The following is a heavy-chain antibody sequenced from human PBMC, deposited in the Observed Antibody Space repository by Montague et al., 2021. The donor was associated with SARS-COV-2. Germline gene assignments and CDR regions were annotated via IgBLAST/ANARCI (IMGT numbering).Heavy chain of an antibody. D-gene: IGHD3-22*01. CDR3: AREGYYYDSSGWGYYYYGMDV. V-gene: IGHV1-18*01. Sequence: SVTVSCKASGYTFTSYGISWVRQAPGQGLEWMGWISAYNGNTNYAQKLQGRVTMTTDTSTSTAYMELRSLRSDDTAVYYCAREGYYYDSSGWGYYYYGMDVWGQGTTVTVSS. J-gene: IGHJ6*02. CDR2: ISAYNGNT. CDR1: GYTFTSYG.